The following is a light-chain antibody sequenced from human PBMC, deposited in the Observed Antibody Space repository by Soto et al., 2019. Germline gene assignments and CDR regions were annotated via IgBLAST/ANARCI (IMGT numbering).Light chain of an antibody. CDR3: NSYTSSGTYV. CDR1: SSDVGGFNY. J-gene: IGLJ1*01. V-gene: IGLV2-14*03. CDR2: DVT. Sequence: QSVLTQPASVSGSPGQSITISCTGTSSDVGGFNYVSWYQQHPGKAPKLMIYDVTNRPSGVSYRFSGSKSGNTASLTISGLQAEDEADYYCNSYTSSGTYVFGIGTKVTVL.